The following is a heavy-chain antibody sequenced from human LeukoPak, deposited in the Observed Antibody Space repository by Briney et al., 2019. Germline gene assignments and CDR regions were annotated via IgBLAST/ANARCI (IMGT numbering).Heavy chain of an antibody. CDR1: GGAINSSLYY. J-gene: IGHJ4*02. V-gene: IGHV4-39*01. CDR3: ARHSRGDDILT. D-gene: IGHD3-9*01. Sequence: SETLSLTCTVSGGAINSSLYYWGWIRQSPGKGLEWIGTIYYSGLTYYSPSLKSRLTISVDTSKNHFSLKLTSVTAADTAVYYCARHSRGDDILTWGQGTLATVSS. CDR2: IYYSGLT.